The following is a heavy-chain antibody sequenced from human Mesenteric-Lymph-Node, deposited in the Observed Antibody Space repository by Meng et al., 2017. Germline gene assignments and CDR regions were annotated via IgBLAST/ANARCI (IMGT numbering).Heavy chain of an antibody. Sequence: GESLKISCAASGFTFSNYAMIWVRQAPGKGLEWVSVISGSGGSTYYADSVEGRFTISRDNSKNTLHLQMNSLRAEDTAVYYCAKASPMTLGAFDIWGQGTMVTVSS. V-gene: IGHV3-23*01. CDR3: AKASPMTLGAFDI. D-gene: IGHD3-22*01. CDR2: ISGSGGST. J-gene: IGHJ3*02. CDR1: GFTFSNYA.